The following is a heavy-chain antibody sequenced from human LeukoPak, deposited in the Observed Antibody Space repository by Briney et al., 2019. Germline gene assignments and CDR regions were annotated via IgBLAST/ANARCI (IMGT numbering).Heavy chain of an antibody. Sequence: GRSLRLSCAASGFTFSSYAMHWVRQAPGKGLEWVAVISYDGSNKYYADSVKGRFTISRDNSKNTLYLQMNSLRAEDTAVYYCARDLGKYPNKYYMDVWGKGTTVTVSS. CDR2: ISYDGSNK. CDR3: ARDLGKYPNKYYMDV. D-gene: IGHD1-1*01. J-gene: IGHJ6*03. CDR1: GFTFSSYA. V-gene: IGHV3-30-3*01.